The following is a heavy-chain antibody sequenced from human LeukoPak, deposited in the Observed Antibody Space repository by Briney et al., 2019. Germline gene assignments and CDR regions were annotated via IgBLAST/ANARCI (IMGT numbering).Heavy chain of an antibody. J-gene: IGHJ6*03. Sequence: PGGSLRLSCAASGFTFSSYEMNWVRQAPGKGLEWVSYISSSGSTIYYADSVKGRFTISRDNAKNSLYLQMNSLRAEDTAVYYCARDNIPSTTPYYYYMDVWGKGTTVTVSS. D-gene: IGHD4-17*01. V-gene: IGHV3-48*03. CDR3: ARDNIPSTTPYYYYMDV. CDR2: ISSSGSTI. CDR1: GFTFSSYE.